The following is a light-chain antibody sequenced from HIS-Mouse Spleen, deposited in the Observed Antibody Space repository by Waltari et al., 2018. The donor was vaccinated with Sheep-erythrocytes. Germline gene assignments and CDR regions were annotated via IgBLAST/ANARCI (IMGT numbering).Light chain of an antibody. J-gene: IGLJ3*02. CDR3: CSYAGSSTPWV. CDR2: EGS. CDR1: SSDVGSYNL. Sequence: GQSITISCTGTSSDVGSYNLVSWYQQHPGKAPNLMFYEGSKRPSGVSNRFSGSKSGNTASLTISGLQAEDEADYYCCSYAGSSTPWVFGGGTKLTVL. V-gene: IGLV2-23*01.